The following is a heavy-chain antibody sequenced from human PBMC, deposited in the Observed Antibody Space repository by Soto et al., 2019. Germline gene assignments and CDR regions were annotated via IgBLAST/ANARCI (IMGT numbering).Heavy chain of an antibody. V-gene: IGHV3-48*04. CDR2: ISSSSSTI. Sequence: GGSLRLSCAASGFTFSSYSMNWVRQAPGKGLERVSYISSSSSTIYYADSVKVRFTISRDNAKNSLYLQMNSLRAEDTAVYYCARGGSMVRGESGYFDAFDIWGQGTMVTVSS. D-gene: IGHD3-10*01. J-gene: IGHJ3*02. CDR1: GFTFSSYS. CDR3: ARGGSMVRGESGYFDAFDI.